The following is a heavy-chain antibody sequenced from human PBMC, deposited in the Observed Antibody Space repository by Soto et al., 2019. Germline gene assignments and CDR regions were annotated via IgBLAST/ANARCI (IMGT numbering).Heavy chain of an antibody. V-gene: IGHV1-2*02. J-gene: IGHJ6*02. CDR3: AREAQMDV. Sequence: QVQLVQSGAELKRPGASVKVSCKASGYTFINYYIHWVRQAPGQGLEWMGWIIPNSGGTNYAQKFQGRVTMTRDTSISTAYMELSSLRADDTAVYYCAREAQMDVWGQGTTVTIS. CDR1: GYTFINYY. CDR2: IIPNSGGT.